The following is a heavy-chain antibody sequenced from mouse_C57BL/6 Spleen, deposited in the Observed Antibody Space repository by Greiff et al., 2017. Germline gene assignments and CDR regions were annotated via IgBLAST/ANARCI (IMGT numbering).Heavy chain of an antibody. D-gene: IGHD6-1*01. CDR1: GFNIKDDY. Sequence: EVQLQQSGAELVRPGASVKLSCTASGFNIKDDYMHWVKQRPEQGLEWIGWIDPENGDTEYASKFQGKATITADTSSNTAYLQLSSLTSEDTAVYYCTTCRERYYFDYWGQGTTLTVSS. CDR2: IDPENGDT. J-gene: IGHJ2*01. CDR3: TTCRERYYFDY. V-gene: IGHV14-4*01.